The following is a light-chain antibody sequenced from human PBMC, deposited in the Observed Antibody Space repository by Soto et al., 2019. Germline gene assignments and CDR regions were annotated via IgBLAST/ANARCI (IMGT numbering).Light chain of an antibody. CDR3: QHRTKWPLT. J-gene: IGKJ4*01. Sequence: EFVLTQSPATLSLSPGERATLSCRASQSVSSYLAWYQQKPGQAPRLLIYDASNRATGIPARFSGSGSGTDFTLTIDNVEPEDSAVYFCQHRTKWPLTFGGGTKVDIK. CDR1: QSVSSY. CDR2: DAS. V-gene: IGKV3-11*01.